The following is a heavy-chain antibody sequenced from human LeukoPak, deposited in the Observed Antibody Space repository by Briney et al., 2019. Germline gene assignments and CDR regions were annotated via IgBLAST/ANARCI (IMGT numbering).Heavy chain of an antibody. Sequence: ASVKVSCKASGGTFSSYAISWVRQAPGQGLEWMGGIIPIFGTANYAQKFQGRVTITTDESTSTAYMEPSSLRSEDTAVYYCASAYYDFWSGYYNPPYYYYYMDVWGKGTTVTVSS. CDR1: GGTFSSYA. D-gene: IGHD3-3*01. CDR2: IIPIFGTA. V-gene: IGHV1-69*05. CDR3: ASAYYDFWSGYYNPPYYYYYMDV. J-gene: IGHJ6*03.